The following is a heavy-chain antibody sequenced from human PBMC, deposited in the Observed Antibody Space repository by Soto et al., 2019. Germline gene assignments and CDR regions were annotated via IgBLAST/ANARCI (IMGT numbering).Heavy chain of an antibody. Sequence: QVQLVESGGGVVQPGRSLRLSCAASGFTFSSYAMHWVRQAPGKGLEWVAVISYDGSNKYYADSVKGRFTISRDNSKNTLYLQMNSLRAEDTSVYYCARGLFYGSWTDAFDIWGQGTMVTVSS. V-gene: IGHV3-30-3*01. CDR1: GFTFSSYA. D-gene: IGHD3-10*01. CDR3: ARGLFYGSWTDAFDI. CDR2: ISYDGSNK. J-gene: IGHJ3*02.